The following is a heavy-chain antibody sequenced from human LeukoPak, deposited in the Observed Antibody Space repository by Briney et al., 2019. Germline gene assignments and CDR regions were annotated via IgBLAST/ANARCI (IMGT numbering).Heavy chain of an antibody. J-gene: IGHJ3*02. CDR1: GFTFTTYW. V-gene: IGHV3-7*01. D-gene: IGHD1-14*01. CDR2: IKQDGTEK. CDR3: ARVRLQPRTLLDDAFDI. Sequence: GSLRLSCAASGFTFTTYWMSWVRQPPGKGLEWVANIKQDGTEKYYVDSVKGRFTISRDNAKNSLYLQMNSLRAEDTAVYYCARVRLQPRTLLDDAFDIWGQGTMVTVSS.